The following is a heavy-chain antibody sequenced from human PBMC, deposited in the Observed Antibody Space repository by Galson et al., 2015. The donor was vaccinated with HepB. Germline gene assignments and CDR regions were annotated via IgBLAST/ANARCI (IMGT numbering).Heavy chain of an antibody. CDR1: GFTFSSYA. J-gene: IGHJ5*02. CDR2: ISGSGGYT. CDR3: AKDNGYSSSWYPT. D-gene: IGHD6-13*01. Sequence: SLRLSCAASGFTFSSYAMSWVRQAPGKGLEWVSDISGSGGYTYYADSVKGRFTISRDNSKNTLYLQMNSLRAEDTAVYYCAKDNGYSSSWYPTWGQGALVTVSS. V-gene: IGHV3-23*01.